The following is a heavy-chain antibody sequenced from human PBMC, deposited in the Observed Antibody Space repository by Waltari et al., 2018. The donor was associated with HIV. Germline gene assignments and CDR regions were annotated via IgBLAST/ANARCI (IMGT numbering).Heavy chain of an antibody. V-gene: IGHV3-53*01. Sequence: EVQLVASGGGLIEPGGSLRVSCAASGFTISSNYMSWVRQAPGKELEWVSVIYSGCSRYYADSVKGRFIISRDNSKNTVSLHMNSLRAEDTAVYYCARDPRSSGYYGMDVWGQGIKVTVSS. CDR2: IYSGCSR. D-gene: IGHD1-26*01. CDR1: GFTISSNY. CDR3: ARDPRSSGYYGMDV. J-gene: IGHJ6*02.